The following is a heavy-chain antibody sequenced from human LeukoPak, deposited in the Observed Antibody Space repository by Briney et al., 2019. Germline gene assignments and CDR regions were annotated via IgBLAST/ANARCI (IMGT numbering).Heavy chain of an antibody. D-gene: IGHD6-13*01. CDR3: ARGMGYTSRFDY. J-gene: IGHJ4*02. CDR2: ISGSGGST. CDR1: GFTFSSYA. V-gene: IGHV3-23*01. Sequence: GGSLRLSCAASGFTFSSYAMSWVRQAPGKGLEWVSAISGSGGSTYYADSVKGRFTISRDNSKSTLYLQMNSLRAEDTAVYYCARGMGYTSRFDYWGQGTLVTVSS.